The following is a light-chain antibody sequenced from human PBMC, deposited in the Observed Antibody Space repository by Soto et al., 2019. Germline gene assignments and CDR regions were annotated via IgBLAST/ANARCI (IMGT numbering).Light chain of an antibody. J-gene: IGKJ4*01. CDR3: QQASSFPLT. CDR2: SAS. CDR1: QPISSW. V-gene: IGKV1-12*01. Sequence: IQMTESPSSVSASVGDRVTITCRASQPISSWLAWYQQKPGQPPNLLIYSASTLRSGVPSRFSGSESGTLFTLTITNLQSEDFATYYFQQASSFPLTFGEGTKVEV.